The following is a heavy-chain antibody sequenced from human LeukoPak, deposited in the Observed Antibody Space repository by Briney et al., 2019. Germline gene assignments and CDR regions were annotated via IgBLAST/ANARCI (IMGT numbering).Heavy chain of an antibody. V-gene: IGHV3-23*01. CDR2: ITGGGGST. D-gene: IGHD6-19*01. J-gene: IGHJ4*02. CDR1: GFTFSSYA. CDR3: AKGSSSGWPYYFDY. Sequence: GGSLRLSCAASGFTFSSYAMSWVRRAPEKGLEWVSAITGGGGSTYYADSVKGRVTISRDNSKNTLYLQMNSLRADDTAVYYCAKGSSSGWPYYFDYWGQGTLVTVSS.